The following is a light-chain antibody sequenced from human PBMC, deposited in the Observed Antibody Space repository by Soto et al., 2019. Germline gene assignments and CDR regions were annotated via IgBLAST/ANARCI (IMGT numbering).Light chain of an antibody. Sequence: EVVLTQSPGTLSLSLGERATLSCRASESFSSNYLAWYQQRPGQAPRLLIYGVSTRATGIPNRFSGSGSGSAFTLTISRLEPEDFAVYYCQQYGSSVGTFGPGTKVDVK. CDR1: ESFSSNY. CDR3: QQYGSSVGT. CDR2: GVS. J-gene: IGKJ3*01. V-gene: IGKV3-20*01.